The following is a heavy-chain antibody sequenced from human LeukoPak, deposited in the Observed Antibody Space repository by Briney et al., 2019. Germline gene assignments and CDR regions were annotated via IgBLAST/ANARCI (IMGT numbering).Heavy chain of an antibody. CDR2: INTNTGNP. J-gene: IGHJ4*02. Sequence: GASVTVSCTPSGYTFNKYARNWVRQAPGQGLEWMGWINTNTGNPSYARDFTGRFVFSLDTSVNSAFLQINTLKAEDTPFYYRPLASYWGQGTLVTVSS. CDR1: GYTFNKYA. CDR3: PLASY. D-gene: IGHD3-10*01. V-gene: IGHV7-4-1*02.